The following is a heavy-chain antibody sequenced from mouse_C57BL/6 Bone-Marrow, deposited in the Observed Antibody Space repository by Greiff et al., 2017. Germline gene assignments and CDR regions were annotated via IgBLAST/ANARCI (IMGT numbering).Heavy chain of an antibody. CDR1: GYSFTGYY. V-gene: IGHV1-31*01. D-gene: IGHD1-1*01. Sequence: VQLQQSGPELVKPGASVKISCKASGYSFTGYYMHWVKQSHGTILDWIGYIYPYNGVSSYNQKFKGEATLTVDKSSRTSYMARRSLTSEDSAVYSCASPLYYYGGYFDVWGTGTTVTVSS. J-gene: IGHJ1*03. CDR3: ASPLYYYGGYFDV. CDR2: IYPYNGVS.